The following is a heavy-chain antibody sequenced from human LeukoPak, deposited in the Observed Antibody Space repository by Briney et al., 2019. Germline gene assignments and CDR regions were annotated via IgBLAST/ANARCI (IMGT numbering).Heavy chain of an antibody. Sequence: PSGTLSLTCTVSGGSISSYYWSWIRQPPGKGLEWIGYIYYSGGTNYNPSLKSRVTMSLETSKNQFSLKLTSVSAADTAVYYCASGPNSNWFDFWGQGILVTVSS. CDR1: GGSISSYY. V-gene: IGHV4-59*08. CDR2: IYYSGGT. D-gene: IGHD4-23*01. J-gene: IGHJ4*02. CDR3: ASGPNSNWFDF.